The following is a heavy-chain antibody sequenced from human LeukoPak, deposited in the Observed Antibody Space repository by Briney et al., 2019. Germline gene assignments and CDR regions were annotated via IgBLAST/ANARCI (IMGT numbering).Heavy chain of an antibody. D-gene: IGHD4-17*01. V-gene: IGHV3-30*18. J-gene: IGHJ4*02. CDR1: GFTFSSYG. CDR3: AKDPGHGEGY. CDR2: ISYDGSNK. Sequence: GGSLRLSCAASGFTFSSYGMHWVRQAPGKGLEWVAVISYDGSNKYYADSVKGRFTIPRDNSKNTLYLQMNSLRAEDTAVYYCAKDPGHGEGYWGQGTLVTVSS.